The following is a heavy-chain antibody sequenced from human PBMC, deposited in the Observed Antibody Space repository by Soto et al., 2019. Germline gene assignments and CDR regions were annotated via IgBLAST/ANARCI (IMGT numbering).Heavy chain of an antibody. V-gene: IGHV4-39*01. CDR3: ARHGDGDPIAARLYYFDY. J-gene: IGHJ4*02. Sequence: SETLSLTCTVSGGSISSSSYYWGWIRQPPGKGLEWIGSIYYSGTTYYNPSLKSRVTISVDTSKHQFSLKLSSVTAADTAVYYCARHGDGDPIAARLYYFDYWGQGTLVTVSS. D-gene: IGHD6-6*01. CDR2: IYYSGTT. CDR1: GGSISSSSYY.